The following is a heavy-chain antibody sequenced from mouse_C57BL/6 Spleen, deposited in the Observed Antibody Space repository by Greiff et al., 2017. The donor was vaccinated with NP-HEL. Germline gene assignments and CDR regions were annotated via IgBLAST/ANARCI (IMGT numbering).Heavy chain of an antibody. J-gene: IGHJ3*01. D-gene: IGHD4-1*01. CDR1: GFTFSDYG. CDR3: AKLGVAY. CDR2: ISSGSSTI. V-gene: IGHV5-17*01. Sequence: DVHLVESGGGLVKPGGSLKLSCAASGFTFSDYGMHWVRQAPEKGLEWVAYISSGSSTIYYADTVKGRFTISRDNAKNTLFLQMTSLRSEDTAMYYCAKLGVAYWGQGTLVTVSA.